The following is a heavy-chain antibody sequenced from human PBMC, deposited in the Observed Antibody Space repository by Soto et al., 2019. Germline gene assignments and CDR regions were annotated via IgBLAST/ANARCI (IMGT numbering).Heavy chain of an antibody. D-gene: IGHD2-21*01. CDR1: GGSISSGGYY. Sequence: SETLSLTCTVSGGSISSGGYYWSWIRQHPGTGLEWIGYIYYSGSTYYNPSLKRRVTISVDTSKNQFSLKLSSVTAAATAVYYCARASLGGSDGYKWFGRWGQGTMGTSPQ. CDR3: ARASLGGSDGYKWFGR. J-gene: IGHJ5*02. CDR2: IYYSGST. V-gene: IGHV4-31*03.